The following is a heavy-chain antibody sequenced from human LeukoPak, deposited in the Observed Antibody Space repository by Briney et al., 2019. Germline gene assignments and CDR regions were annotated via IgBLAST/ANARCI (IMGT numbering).Heavy chain of an antibody. CDR3: ARGDFGRYAFDF. Sequence: GGSLRLSCAASGFTFSNYYMSWLRHAPGKGLEWVSYINTIGTTIYYAVSLRGRFPISRDNAKNSLSLQMDSLRAEDTAVYYCARGDFGRYAFDFWGQGTMVTVSS. D-gene: IGHD2/OR15-2a*01. CDR1: GFTFSNYY. V-gene: IGHV3-11*01. J-gene: IGHJ3*01. CDR2: INTIGTTI.